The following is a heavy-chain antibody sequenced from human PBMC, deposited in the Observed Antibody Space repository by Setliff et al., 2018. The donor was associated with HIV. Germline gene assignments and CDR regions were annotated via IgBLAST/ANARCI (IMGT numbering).Heavy chain of an antibody. CDR1: GYSFAAYY. J-gene: IGHJ6*03. CDR2: INPNSGGT. Sequence: ASVKVSCKAAGYSFAAYYIHWVRQAPGQGLEWMGWINPNSGGTNYAQKFQGRVTLTRDTSISTANMELSGLRSDDTAVYYCASAHSSLSVYYYYMDVWGKGTTVTVSS. CDR3: ASAHSSLSVYYYYMDV. V-gene: IGHV1-2*02. D-gene: IGHD3-3*01.